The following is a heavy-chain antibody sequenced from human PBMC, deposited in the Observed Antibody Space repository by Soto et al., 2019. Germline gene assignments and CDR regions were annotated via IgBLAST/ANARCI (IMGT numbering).Heavy chain of an antibody. J-gene: IGHJ5*02. CDR1: GGSISSYY. Sequence: QVQLQESGPGLVKPSETLSLTCTVSGGSISSYYWSWIRQPPGKGLEWIGYIYYSGSTNYNPSLKSRVTISVDTSKNQFSLKRSSVTAADTAVYYCARSAAAGHWNWFDPWGQGTLVTVSS. D-gene: IGHD6-13*01. CDR2: IYYSGST. CDR3: ARSAAAGHWNWFDP. V-gene: IGHV4-59*01.